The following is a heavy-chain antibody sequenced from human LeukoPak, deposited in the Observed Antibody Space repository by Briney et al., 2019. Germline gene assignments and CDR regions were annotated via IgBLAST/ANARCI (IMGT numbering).Heavy chain of an antibody. J-gene: IGHJ6*02. D-gene: IGHD3-3*01. CDR2: IHHSKSS. CDR1: GDSITSDKW. V-gene: IGHV4-4*02. Sequence: PSGTLPLTCAVSGDSITSDKWWTWVRQPPGKGLEWIGEIHHSKSSNYYPSLKSRVTISVDKSKNQFSLELNSVTAADTAVYYCARGGIFGVVTFYYYYGMDVWGQGTTVTVSS. CDR3: ARGGIFGVVTFYYYYGMDV.